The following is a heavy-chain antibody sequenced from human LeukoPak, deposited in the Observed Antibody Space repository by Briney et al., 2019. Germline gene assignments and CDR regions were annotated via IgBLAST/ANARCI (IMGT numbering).Heavy chain of an antibody. CDR1: GDSFSNDY. J-gene: IGHJ4*02. V-gene: IGHV4-59*01. D-gene: IGHD3-9*01. Sequence: SETLSLTCTVSGDSFSNDYWSWVRQAPGKRLEWIGYIYHNGRTNYSPSLKSRITMSIDTSQNQFSLRLTSVTAADTAAYFCARVRGSDILTGYYYFDYWGQGTLVTVSS. CDR3: ARVRGSDILTGYYYFDY. CDR2: IYHNGRT.